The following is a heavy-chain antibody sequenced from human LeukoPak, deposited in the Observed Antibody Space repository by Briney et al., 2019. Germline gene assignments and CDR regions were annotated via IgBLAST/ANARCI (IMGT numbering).Heavy chain of an antibody. CDR1: GFTFSSYA. V-gene: IGHV3-30-3*01. CDR2: ISYDGSNK. CDR3: ARDSKPYDSSGYYPTDY. Sequence: GRSLRLSCAASGFTFSSYAMHWVRQAPGKGLEWVAVISYDGSNKYYADSVKGRFTISRDNSKNTLYLQMNSLRAEDTAVYYCARDSKPYDSSGYYPTDYWGRGTLVTVSS. D-gene: IGHD3-22*01. J-gene: IGHJ4*02.